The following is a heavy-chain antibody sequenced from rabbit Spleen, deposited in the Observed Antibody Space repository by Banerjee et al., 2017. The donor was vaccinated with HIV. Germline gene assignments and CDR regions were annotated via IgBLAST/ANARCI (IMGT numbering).Heavy chain of an antibody. D-gene: IGHD4-1*01. CDR3: ARDRGSGWDDAFDP. V-gene: IGHV1S7*01. J-gene: IGHJ2*01. Sequence: QRLVESGGGLVRPGASLTLTCKASGFTLNNYWMSWVRQAPGKGLEWIGYIDPIFGTTHYASWVNGRFTISSDNAQNTVDLQLNSLTAADTATYFCARDRGSGWDDAFDPWGQGTLVTVS. CDR2: IDPIFGTT. CDR1: GFTLNNYW.